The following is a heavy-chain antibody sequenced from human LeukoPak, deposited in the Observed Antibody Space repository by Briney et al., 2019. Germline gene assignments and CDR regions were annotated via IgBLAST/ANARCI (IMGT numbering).Heavy chain of an antibody. CDR3: ASDSSGWSNDAFDI. CDR2: IYHSGST. Sequence: SETLSLTCTVSGYSISSGYYWGWIRQPPGKGLEWIGSIYHSGSTYYNPSLKSRVTISVDTSKNQFSLKLSSVTAADTAVYYCASDSSGWSNDAFDIWGQGTMVTVSS. D-gene: IGHD6-19*01. CDR1: GYSISSGYY. J-gene: IGHJ3*02. V-gene: IGHV4-38-2*02.